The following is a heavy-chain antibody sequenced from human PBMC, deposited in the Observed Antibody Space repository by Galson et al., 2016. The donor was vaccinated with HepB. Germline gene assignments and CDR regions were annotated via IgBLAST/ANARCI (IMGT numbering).Heavy chain of an antibody. D-gene: IGHD2-15*01. V-gene: IGHV3-7*03. Sequence: SLRLSCAASGFTFSRYWMAWVRQAPGKGLEWVANIKLDGSEKNYVDSVRGRFTISRDNAKNSLYLEMNSLRVEDTAVYYCAKDHDRGWSYDYWGQGNLVTVSS. CDR3: AKDHDRGWSYDY. CDR2: IKLDGSEK. J-gene: IGHJ4*02. CDR1: GFTFSRYW.